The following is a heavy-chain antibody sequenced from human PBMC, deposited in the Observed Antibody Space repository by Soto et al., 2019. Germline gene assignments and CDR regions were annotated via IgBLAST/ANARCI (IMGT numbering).Heavy chain of an antibody. J-gene: IGHJ6*02. D-gene: IGHD3-10*01. Sequence: GGSLSLSCAASGFTFSGSAMHWVRQASGKGLEWVGRIRSKANSYATAYAASGKGRFTISRDDSKNTAYLQMNSLKTEDTAVYYCTTSEPPGPGWFGEYYYGMDVWGQGTTVTVSS. V-gene: IGHV3-73*01. CDR1: GFTFSGSA. CDR3: TTSEPPGPGWFGEYYYGMDV. CDR2: IRSKANSYAT.